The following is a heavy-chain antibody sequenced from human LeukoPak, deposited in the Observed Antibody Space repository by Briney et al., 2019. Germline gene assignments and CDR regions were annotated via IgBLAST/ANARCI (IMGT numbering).Heavy chain of an antibody. Sequence: SVKVSCKASGGTFSSYAISWVRQAPGQGLEWMGGIIPIFGTANYAQKFQGRVTITADESTSTAYMELSSLRSEDTAVYYCARVFLGYCSSTSCSPVGDWFDPWGQGTLVTVSS. J-gene: IGHJ5*02. CDR1: GGTFSSYA. CDR3: ARVFLGYCSSTSCSPVGDWFDP. CDR2: IIPIFGTA. V-gene: IGHV1-69*13. D-gene: IGHD2-2*01.